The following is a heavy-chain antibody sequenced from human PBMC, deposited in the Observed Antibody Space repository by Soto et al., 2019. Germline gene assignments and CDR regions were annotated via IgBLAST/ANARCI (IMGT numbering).Heavy chain of an antibody. J-gene: IGHJ6*02. Sequence: QVTLKESGPTLVKPTQTLTLTCTVSGLSLRTTGVVVGWVRQPPGKALERLALLYWDDDQRYSPSMRSRLTIGKDISEKQVVLTMTNMDTVDTATYYCVQSRCGSDCLEIYSSHAYNGLDVWGQGTTVTVSS. D-gene: IGHD2-21*02. CDR3: VQSRCGSDCLEIYSSHAYNGLDV. CDR1: GLSLRTTGVV. V-gene: IGHV2-5*02. CDR2: LYWDDDQ.